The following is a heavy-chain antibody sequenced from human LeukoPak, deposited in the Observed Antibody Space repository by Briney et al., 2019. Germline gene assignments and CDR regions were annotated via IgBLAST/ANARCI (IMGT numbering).Heavy chain of an antibody. J-gene: IGHJ5*02. Sequence: GGSLRLSCAASGFTFSNYGMHWVRQAPGKGLEWVAFIRSDGSNKYYADSVKGRVTISRDNSKNTLYLQMNSLRAEDTALYYCAKATTVTTPSWFDPWGQGTLVTVSS. D-gene: IGHD4-17*01. CDR3: AKATTVTTPSWFDP. CDR1: GFTFSNYG. CDR2: IRSDGSNK. V-gene: IGHV3-30*02.